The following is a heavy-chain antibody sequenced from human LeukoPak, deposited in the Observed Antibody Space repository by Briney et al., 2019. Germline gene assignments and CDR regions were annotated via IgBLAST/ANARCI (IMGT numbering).Heavy chain of an antibody. Sequence: GGSLRLSCAASGFTFSNYAMSWVRQTPGKGLEWVAATVGGRPDTYHAESVKGRFTISRDNAKNSLYLQMNSLRAEDTAVYYCARLGGTYYDLWSGYFDYWGQGTLVTVSS. CDR2: TVGGRPDT. CDR3: ARLGGTYYDLWSGYFDY. CDR1: GFTFSNYA. J-gene: IGHJ4*02. V-gene: IGHV3-23*01. D-gene: IGHD3-3*01.